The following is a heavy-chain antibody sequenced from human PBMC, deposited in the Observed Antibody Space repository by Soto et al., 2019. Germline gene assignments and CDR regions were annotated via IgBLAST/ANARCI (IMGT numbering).Heavy chain of an antibody. Sequence: GGSLRLSCAASGFTFSGSAMHWVRQASGKGLEWVGRIRSKSNNYATAYAASVKGRFTISRDDSKDTAYLQMNSLKTEDTAVYYCTRDPRNYYDSIGSANWFDPWGQGTLVT. J-gene: IGHJ5*02. CDR3: TRDPRNYYDSIGSANWFDP. CDR2: IRSKSNNYAT. D-gene: IGHD3-22*01. CDR1: GFTFSGSA. V-gene: IGHV3-73*01.